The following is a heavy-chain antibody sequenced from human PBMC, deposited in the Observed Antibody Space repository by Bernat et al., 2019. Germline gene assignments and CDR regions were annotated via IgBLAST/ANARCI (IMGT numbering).Heavy chain of an antibody. Sequence: QMQLVQSGPEVKKPGTSVKVSCKASGFTFTSSAMQWVRQARGQRLEWIGWIVVGSGNTNYAQKFQERVTITRDMSTSTAYMELSSLRSEDTAVYYCAAVREDSSGYYPRDAFDIWGQGTMVTVSS. D-gene: IGHD3-22*01. CDR1: GFTFTSSA. V-gene: IGHV1-58*02. J-gene: IGHJ3*02. CDR2: IVVGSGNT. CDR3: AAVREDSSGYYPRDAFDI.